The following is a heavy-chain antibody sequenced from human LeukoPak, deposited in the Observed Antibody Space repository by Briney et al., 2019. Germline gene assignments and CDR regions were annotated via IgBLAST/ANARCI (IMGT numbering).Heavy chain of an antibody. Sequence: RGSLRLSCAASGFTFSSYGMHWVRQAPGKGLEWVAVISYDGSNKYYADSVKGRFTISRDNSKNTLYLQMNSLRAEDTAVYYCAKDSGGSGWLAYYYYGMDVWGQGTTVTVSS. D-gene: IGHD6-19*01. V-gene: IGHV3-30*18. CDR1: GFTFSSYG. CDR2: ISYDGSNK. CDR3: AKDSGGSGWLAYYYYGMDV. J-gene: IGHJ6*02.